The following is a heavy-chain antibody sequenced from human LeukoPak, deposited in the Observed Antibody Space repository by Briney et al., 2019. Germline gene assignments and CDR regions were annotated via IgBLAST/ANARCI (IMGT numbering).Heavy chain of an antibody. Sequence: PSETLSLTCTVSSGSIRSYYWSWIRQPPGKGLEWIGYIYYSGSTNYNPSLKSRVTISVDTSKNQFSLKLSSVTAADTAVYYCASVPAAAGTGGYYYYYMDVWGKGTTVTVSS. CDR1: SGSIRSYY. CDR2: IYYSGST. CDR3: ASVPAAAGTGGYYYYYMDV. D-gene: IGHD6-13*01. J-gene: IGHJ6*03. V-gene: IGHV4-59*01.